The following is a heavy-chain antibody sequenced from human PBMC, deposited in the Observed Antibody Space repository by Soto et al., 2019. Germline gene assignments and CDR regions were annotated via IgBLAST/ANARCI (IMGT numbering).Heavy chain of an antibody. CDR2: INHSGST. J-gene: IGHJ4*02. V-gene: IGHV4-34*01. D-gene: IGHD2-15*01. CDR3: ARGVPAARTLGYCSGGSCYSVGFYFDY. Sequence: QVQLQQWGAGLLKPSETLSLTCAVYGGSFSGYYWSWIRQPPGKGLEWIGEINHSGSTNYNPSLKSRVTISVDPSKNQFSLKLSSVTAADTAVYYCARGVPAARTLGYCSGGSCYSVGFYFDYWGQGTLVTVSS. CDR1: GGSFSGYY.